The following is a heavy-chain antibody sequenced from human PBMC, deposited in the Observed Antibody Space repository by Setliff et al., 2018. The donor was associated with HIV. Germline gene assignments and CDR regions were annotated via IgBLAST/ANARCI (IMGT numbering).Heavy chain of an antibody. CDR1: GHTFTNVD. CDR3: ARGKGVGGVVITGGLDV. CDR2: MNPNTGVS. Sequence: ASVKVSCKASGHTFTNVDIHWLRRATGQGLEWMGWMNPNTGVSGYALKFQARVTMTRDSSISTAYMELSSLTSEETAVYYCARGKGVGGVVITGGLDVWGKGTTVTVSS. V-gene: IGHV1-8*01. J-gene: IGHJ6*04. D-gene: IGHD3-10*01.